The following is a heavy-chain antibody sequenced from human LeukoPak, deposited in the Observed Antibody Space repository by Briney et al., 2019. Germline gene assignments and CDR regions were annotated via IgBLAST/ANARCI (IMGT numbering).Heavy chain of an antibody. CDR3: ATFTVVPALFDY. V-gene: IGHV1-24*01. CDR2: FDPEDGET. CDR1: GYTLTELS. D-gene: IGHD2-2*01. J-gene: IGHJ4*02. Sequence: ASVEASCKVSGYTLTELSMHWVRQAPGKGLEWMGGFDPEDGETIYAQKFQGRVTVTEDTSTDTAYMELSSLRSEDTAVYYCATFTVVPALFDYWGQGTLVTVSS.